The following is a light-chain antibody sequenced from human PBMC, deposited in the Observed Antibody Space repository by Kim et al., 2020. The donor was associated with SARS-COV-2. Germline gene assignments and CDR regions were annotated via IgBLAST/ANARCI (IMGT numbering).Light chain of an antibody. Sequence: LAPGERATLTCRDSQTITGSCLAGYQQKPGQPPSLLIYRASRRAEGIPERFSASGFGTDFTLTVSRLEPEDFAVYYCQQCGSSLTFGGGTKVDIK. J-gene: IGKJ4*01. CDR1: QTITGSC. CDR2: RAS. CDR3: QQCGSSLT. V-gene: IGKV3-20*01.